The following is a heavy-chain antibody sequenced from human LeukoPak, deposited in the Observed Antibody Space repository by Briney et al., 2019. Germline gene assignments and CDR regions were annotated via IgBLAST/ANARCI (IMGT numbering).Heavy chain of an antibody. CDR2: IYYSGST. J-gene: IGHJ6*02. V-gene: IGHV4-59*08. D-gene: IGHD3-10*01. CDR3: ARHYPPLWFGESEPYYYYGMDV. Sequence: SETLSLTCTVSGGSISSYYWNWIRQPLANGLEWIGYIYYSGSTNYNPSLKSRVTISVDTSKNQFSLKLSSVTAADTAVYYCARHYPPLWFGESEPYYYYGMDVWGQGTTVTVSS. CDR1: GGSISSYY.